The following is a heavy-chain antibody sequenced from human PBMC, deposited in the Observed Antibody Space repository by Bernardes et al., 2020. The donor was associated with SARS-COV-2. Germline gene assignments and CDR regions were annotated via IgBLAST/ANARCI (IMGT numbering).Heavy chain of an antibody. J-gene: IGHJ4*02. Sequence: GGSLRLSCAASGFSFSSYAMSWVRQAPGKGLEWVSAISGSGGSTYYADSAKGRFTISRDNSKNTLYLQMNSLRAEDTAVYYCATSRAYGDPKGGVYDYWGQGTLVTVSS. CDR2: ISGSGGST. D-gene: IGHD4-17*01. V-gene: IGHV3-23*01. CDR3: ATSRAYGDPKGGVYDY. CDR1: GFSFSSYA.